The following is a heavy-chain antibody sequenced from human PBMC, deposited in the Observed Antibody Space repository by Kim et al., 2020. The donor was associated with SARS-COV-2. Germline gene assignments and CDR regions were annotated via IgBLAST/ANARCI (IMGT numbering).Heavy chain of an antibody. CDR1: GFIFSNYG. V-gene: IGHV3-30*18. D-gene: IGHD5-18*01. J-gene: IGHJ4*02. CDR3: AKELQPWSPFDN. CDR2: ISSDGNNA. Sequence: GGSLRLSCAASGFIFSNYGMHWVRQAPGKGLEWVAVISSDGNNADYAASVEGRFTIFRDNFKHTVDLQMDSLRVDDTAIYYCAKELQPWSPFDNWGQGTLITVSS.